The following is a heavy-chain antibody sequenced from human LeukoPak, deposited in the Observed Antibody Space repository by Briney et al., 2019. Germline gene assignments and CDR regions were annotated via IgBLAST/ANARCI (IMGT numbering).Heavy chain of an antibody. Sequence: RGSLRLSCAASGFTFSTYAMSWVRHAPGKGLEWVSAISGTGRSTYYTDSVKGRFTIARDNYKNTLYLQMNSLRAEDTAVYYCEKDRSDSGSLVDYFQHWGQGTLVSVS. CDR2: ISGTGRST. D-gene: IGHD3-10*01. CDR3: EKDRSDSGSLVDYFQH. V-gene: IGHV3-23*01. CDR1: GFTFSTYA. J-gene: IGHJ1*01.